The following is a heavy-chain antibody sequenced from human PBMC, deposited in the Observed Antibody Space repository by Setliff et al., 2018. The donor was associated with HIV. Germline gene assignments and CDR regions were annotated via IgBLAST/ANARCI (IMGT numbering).Heavy chain of an antibody. D-gene: IGHD2-15*01. CDR1: GGSISSSSYY. CDR2: IYYTGNT. CDR3: ARHPPYCSGGSCYRGRGYYFDY. V-gene: IGHV4-39*01. J-gene: IGHJ4*02. Sequence: SETLSLTCTVSGGSISSSSYYWGWIRQPPGKGLEWIGNIYYTGNTYYNPSLKSRVTISVDTSKNQFSLKLSSVTAADTAVYYCARHPPYCSGGSCYRGRGYYFDYWGQGTLVTVSS.